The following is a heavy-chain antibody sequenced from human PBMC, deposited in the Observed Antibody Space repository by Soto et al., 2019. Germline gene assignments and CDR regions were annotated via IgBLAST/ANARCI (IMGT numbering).Heavy chain of an antibody. Sequence: EVQLVESGGGLVKPGGSLRLSCAASGFTFSNAWMNWVRQAPGKGLEWVGRIKSKTDGGTTDYAAPVKGRFTISRDDSKNSLYLQLNSLKTENTAVYYCTTEGYYDFWHKKHENYWGQGTLVTVSS. J-gene: IGHJ4*02. V-gene: IGHV3-15*07. CDR3: TTEGYYDFWHKKHENY. CDR1: GFTFSNAW. D-gene: IGHD3-3*01. CDR2: IKSKTDGGTT.